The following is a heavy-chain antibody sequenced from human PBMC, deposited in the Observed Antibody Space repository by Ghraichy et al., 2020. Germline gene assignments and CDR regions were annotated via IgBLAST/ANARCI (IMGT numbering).Heavy chain of an antibody. CDR3: ATSPTRDSRSSY. J-gene: IGHJ4*02. CDR1: GFTFSYYW. V-gene: IGHV3-7*01. CDR2: INQDGIQK. Sequence: GGSLRLSCAASGFTFSYYWMSWVRQAPGKGLKWVANINQDGIQKYYVDSVKGRFTMSRDNARNSLYLQMNSLRAEDTAVYYCATSPTRDSRSSYWGQGTLVTVSS. D-gene: IGHD3-22*01.